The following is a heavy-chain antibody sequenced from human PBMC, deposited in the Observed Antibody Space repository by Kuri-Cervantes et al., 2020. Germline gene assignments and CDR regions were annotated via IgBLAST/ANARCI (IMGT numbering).Heavy chain of an antibody. Sequence: SETLSLTCAVSGGSISSSNWWSWVRQPPGKGLEWIGEINHSGSTNYNPSLKSRVTISVDTSKNQFSLKLSSVTAADTSVYYCARASRGYNYGRPFDYWGQGTLVTVSS. CDR1: GGSISSSNW. J-gene: IGHJ4*02. D-gene: IGHD5-18*01. CDR2: INHSGST. CDR3: ARASRGYNYGRPFDY. V-gene: IGHV4-4*02.